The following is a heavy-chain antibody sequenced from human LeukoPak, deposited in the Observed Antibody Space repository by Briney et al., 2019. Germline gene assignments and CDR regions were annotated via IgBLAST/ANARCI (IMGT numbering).Heavy chain of an antibody. CDR1: GGSISSGDYY. J-gene: IGHJ3*02. CDR2: IYYSGST. D-gene: IGHD3-10*01. Sequence: SQTLSLTCTVSGGSISSGDYYWSWIRQPSGKGLEWIGYIYYSGSTYYNPSLKSRVTISVDTSKNQFSLKLSSVTAADTAVYYCARDLPPVRHAFDIWGQGTMVTVSS. V-gene: IGHV4-30-4*08. CDR3: ARDLPPVRHAFDI.